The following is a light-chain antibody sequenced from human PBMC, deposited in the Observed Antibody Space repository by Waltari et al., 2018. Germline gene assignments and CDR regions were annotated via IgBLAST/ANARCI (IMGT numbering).Light chain of an antibody. CDR2: VNSDGTH. CDR1: SGHSTYT. V-gene: IGLV4-69*01. Sequence: QLVLTQSPSASASLGASVKLTCTLSSGHSTYTIAWHQQQPEKVPRYLMRVNSDGTHSKGDGIPDRFSGSTSGGERHLTISSLQSEDEADYYCRTWGTGTVVFGGGTKLTVL. CDR3: RTWGTGTVV. J-gene: IGLJ2*01.